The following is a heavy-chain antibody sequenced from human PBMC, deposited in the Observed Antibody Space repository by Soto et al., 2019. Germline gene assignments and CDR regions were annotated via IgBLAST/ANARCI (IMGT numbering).Heavy chain of an antibody. CDR2: ISWNSGSI. V-gene: IGHV3-9*01. CDR1: GFTFDDYA. Sequence: GGSLRLSCAASGFTFDDYAMHWVRQAPGKGLEWVSGISWNSGSIGYADSVKGRFTISRDNAKNSLYLQMNSLRAEDTALYYCAKDSLYYYDSSGYHPLDYWGQGTLVTVSP. D-gene: IGHD3-22*01. CDR3: AKDSLYYYDSSGYHPLDY. J-gene: IGHJ4*02.